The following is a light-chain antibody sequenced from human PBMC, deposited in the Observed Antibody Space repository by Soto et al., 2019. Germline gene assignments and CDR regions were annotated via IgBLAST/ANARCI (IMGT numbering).Light chain of an antibody. CDR3: TSYAGSNIWV. CDR2: EVS. V-gene: IGLV2-8*01. Sequence: QSVLTQPPSASGSPGQSATISCTGTSSDVGAYNYVSWYQQYPGKAPKLMIYEVSKRPSGVPDRFSGSKSGKTASLTVSGLHPEDEADYYCTSYAGSNIWVFGGGTKLTVL. J-gene: IGLJ3*02. CDR1: SSDVGAYNY.